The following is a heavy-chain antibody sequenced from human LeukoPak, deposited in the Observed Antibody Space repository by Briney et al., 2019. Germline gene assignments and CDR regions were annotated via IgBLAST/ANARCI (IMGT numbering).Heavy chain of an antibody. CDR3: ARDPTNAVARFSVPENAFDI. CDR1: GGTFSSYA. Sequence: SVKVSCKASGGTFSSYAISWVRQAPGQGLEWMGGIIPIFGTANYAQKFQGRVTITADKSTSTAYMELSRLRSDDTAVYYCARDPTNAVARFSVPENAFDIWGQGTMVTVSS. D-gene: IGHD6-19*01. CDR2: IIPIFGTA. J-gene: IGHJ3*02. V-gene: IGHV1-69*06.